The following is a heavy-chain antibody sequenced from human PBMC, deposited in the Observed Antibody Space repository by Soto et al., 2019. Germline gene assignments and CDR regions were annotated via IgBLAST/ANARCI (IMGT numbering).Heavy chain of an antibody. D-gene: IGHD3-10*01. CDR2: IYYSGST. V-gene: IGHV4-39*01. J-gene: IGHJ3*01. Sequence: SETLSLTCTVSGGSISSSSYYWGWIRQPPGKGLEWIGSIYYSGSTYYNPSLKSRVTISVDTSKNQFSLKLSSVTAADTAVYYCARLVDGFAFDLWGQGTMVTVSS. CDR3: ARLVDGFAFDL. CDR1: GGSISSSSYY.